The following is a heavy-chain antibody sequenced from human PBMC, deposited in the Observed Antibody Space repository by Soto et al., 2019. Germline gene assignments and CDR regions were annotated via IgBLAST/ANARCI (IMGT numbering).Heavy chain of an antibody. J-gene: IGHJ4*02. V-gene: IGHV3-30*04. D-gene: IGHD2-15*01. Sequence: GSLRLSCVASGFTFSNYAMHWVRQTPGKGLEWVAATSSDERRKFYADSVKGRFTVSRDNSKNTLYMQMNSLRAEDTAVYYCARDSPNDCSGATWYQALGDWGRGTLVTVSS. CDR2: TSSDERRK. CDR3: ARDSPNDCSGATWYQALGD. CDR1: GFTFSNYA.